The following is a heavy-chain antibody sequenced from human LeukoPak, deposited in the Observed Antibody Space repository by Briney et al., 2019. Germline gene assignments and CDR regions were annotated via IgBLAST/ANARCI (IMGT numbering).Heavy chain of an antibody. V-gene: IGHV3-30*02. CDR1: GFTFSSYG. CDR2: IRYDGSNK. J-gene: IGHJ4*02. CDR3: AKDRQWFGELPYPAAD. Sequence: GGSLRLSCAASGFTFSSYGMHWVRQAPGKGLEWVAFIRYDGSNKYYADSVKGRFTISRDNSKNTLYLQMNSLRAEDTAVYYCAKDRQWFGELPYPAADWGQGTLVTVSS. D-gene: IGHD3-10*01.